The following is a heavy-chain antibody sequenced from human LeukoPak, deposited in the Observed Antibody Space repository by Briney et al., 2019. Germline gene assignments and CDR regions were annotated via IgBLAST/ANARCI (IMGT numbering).Heavy chain of an antibody. Sequence: PSQTLSLTCTVSGNSISSGDNYWSWIRQPAGKGLEWIGRIYTSGSTNYNPSLKSRVTISGDTSKNQFSLKLSSVTAADTAVYYCAGVGSGYYYDSSGYPEIFDYWGQGTLVTVSS. J-gene: IGHJ4*02. CDR1: GNSISSGDNY. D-gene: IGHD3-22*01. V-gene: IGHV4-61*02. CDR2: IYTSGST. CDR3: AGVGSGYYYDSSGYPEIFDY.